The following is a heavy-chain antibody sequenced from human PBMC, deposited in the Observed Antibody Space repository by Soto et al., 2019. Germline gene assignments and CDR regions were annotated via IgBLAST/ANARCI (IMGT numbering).Heavy chain of an antibody. D-gene: IGHD4-17*01. J-gene: IGHJ4*02. CDR3: ARDGPTVTLLYY. CDR1: GYTFTSYA. V-gene: IGHV1-3*01. CDR2: INAGNGNT. Sequence: GASVKVSCKASGYTFTSYAMHWVRQAPGQRLEWMGWINAGNGNTKYSQKFQGRVTMTRDTSTSTVYMELSSLRSEDTAVYYCARDGPTVTLLYYWGQGTLVTVSS.